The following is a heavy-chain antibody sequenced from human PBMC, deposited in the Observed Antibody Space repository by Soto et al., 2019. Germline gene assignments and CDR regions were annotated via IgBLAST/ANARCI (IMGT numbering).Heavy chain of an antibody. V-gene: IGHV1-18*01. CDR2: IRVHNGNT. D-gene: IGHD3-10*01. CDR3: VRVLGGSGSYYTDY. J-gene: IGHJ4*02. CDR1: GYNFINYG. Sequence: QVHLVQSGVEVKKPGASVKVSCKASGYNFINYGITWVRQAPGQGLEWMGWIRVHNGNTNYAQKLQGRVTMTTDTSTSTAYMELRSLRSADTAVYYCVRVLGGSGSYYTDYWGPGTLVTASS.